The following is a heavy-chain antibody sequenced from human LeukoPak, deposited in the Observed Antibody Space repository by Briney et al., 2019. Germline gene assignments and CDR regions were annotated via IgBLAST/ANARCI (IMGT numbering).Heavy chain of an antibody. V-gene: IGHV1-2*04. J-gene: IGHJ3*02. CDR3: ARPDSSGTPLDAFDI. CDR1: GYTFTGYY. CDR2: INPNSGGT. D-gene: IGHD6-19*01. Sequence: ASVKVSCKASGYTFTGYYMHWVRQAPGQGLEWMGWINPNSGGTNYAQKFQGWVTMTRDTSISTAYMELSRLRSDDTAVYYCARPDSSGTPLDAFDIWGQGTMVTVSS.